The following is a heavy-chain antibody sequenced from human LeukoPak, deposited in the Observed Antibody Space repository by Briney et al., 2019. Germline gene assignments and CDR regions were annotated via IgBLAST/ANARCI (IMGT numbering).Heavy chain of an antibody. CDR3: AREYYYDSSGSPGVDY. Sequence: PSQTLSLTCTVSGGSISSGSYYWSWIRQPAGKGLEWIGRIYTSGSTNYNPSLKSRVTISVDTSKNQFSLKLSSVTAADTAVYYCAREYYYDSSGSPGVDYWGQGTLVTVSS. D-gene: IGHD3-22*01. CDR2: IYTSGST. J-gene: IGHJ4*02. CDR1: GGSISSGSYY. V-gene: IGHV4-61*02.